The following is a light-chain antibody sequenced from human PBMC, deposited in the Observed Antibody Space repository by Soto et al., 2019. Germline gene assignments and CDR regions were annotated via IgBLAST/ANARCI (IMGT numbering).Light chain of an antibody. CDR3: QQYGSSPYT. V-gene: IGKV3-20*01. Sequence: EIVLTQSPGTLSLSPGERATLSCRASQSLSSSYLAWYQQKPGQAPRLLIYGASTRATGIPDRFSGSASGTDFTLTISRLEPEDFAVYYCQQYGSSPYTCGQWTNLQIK. CDR1: QSLSSSY. J-gene: IGKJ2*01. CDR2: GAS.